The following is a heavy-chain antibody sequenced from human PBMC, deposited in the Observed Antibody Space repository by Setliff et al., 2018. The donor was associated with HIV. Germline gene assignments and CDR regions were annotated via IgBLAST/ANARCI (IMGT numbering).Heavy chain of an antibody. CDR1: GGSISSHY. Sequence: KPSETLSLTCTVSGGSISSHYWSWIRQPPGKGLEWIGSIYYSGSTYYNPSLKSRVTISVDTSKNQFSLKLSSVTAADTAVYYCARQGVVSFPFDYWGQGTLVTVSS. J-gene: IGHJ4*02. D-gene: IGHD3-10*01. CDR3: ARQGVVSFPFDY. V-gene: IGHV4-59*08. CDR2: IYYSGST.